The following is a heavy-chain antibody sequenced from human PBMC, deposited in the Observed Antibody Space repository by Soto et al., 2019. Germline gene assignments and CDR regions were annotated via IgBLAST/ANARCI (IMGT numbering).Heavy chain of an antibody. V-gene: IGHV2-26*01. J-gene: IGHJ6*02. CDR3: ARIPRKWFSDYYYFGMDV. Sequence: QVTLKESGPVLVKPTETLTLTCTVSGFSLTIPRLGVSWVRQPPGKALEWLAHIFSDDDKSYSTSLQSRLTISQDTSKSQVVLSMTNMGPADTATYYCARIPRKWFSDYYYFGMDVWGQGTTVTVSS. CDR2: IFSDDDK. CDR1: GFSLTIPRLG. D-gene: IGHD2-8*01.